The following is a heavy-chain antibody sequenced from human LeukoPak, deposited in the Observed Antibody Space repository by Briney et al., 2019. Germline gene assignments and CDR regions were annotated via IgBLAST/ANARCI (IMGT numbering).Heavy chain of an antibody. V-gene: IGHV3-23*01. Sequence: GGSLRLSCAASGFTFSSYAMSWVRQAPGKGLEWVSAISGSGGSTYYADSVKGRFTISRDNSKNTLYLQMNSLRAEDTAVYYCAKDSLGYCSSTSCYSYSSSLDYWGQGTLVTVSS. J-gene: IGHJ4*02. D-gene: IGHD2-2*01. CDR2: ISGSGGST. CDR1: GFTFSSYA. CDR3: AKDSLGYCSSTSCYSYSSSLDY.